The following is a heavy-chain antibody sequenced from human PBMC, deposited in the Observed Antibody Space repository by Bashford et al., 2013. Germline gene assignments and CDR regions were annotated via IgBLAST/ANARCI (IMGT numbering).Heavy chain of an antibody. CDR1: GGTFSSYA. V-gene: IGHV1-69*06. CDR3: AKDIGWIGSYYYYGLDV. D-gene: IGHD2-2*03. J-gene: IGHJ6*02. Sequence: SVKVSCKASGGTFSSYAISWVRQAPGQGLEWMGGIIPIFGTANYAQKFQGRVTITADNSKNTVFLQMNSLRGEDTAIYYCAKDIGWIGSYYYYGLDVWGRGTTVTVSS. CDR2: IIPIFGTA.